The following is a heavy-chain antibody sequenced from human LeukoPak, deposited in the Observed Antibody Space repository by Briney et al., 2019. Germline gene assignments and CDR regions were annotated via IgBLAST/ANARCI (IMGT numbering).Heavy chain of an antibody. J-gene: IGHJ4*02. V-gene: IGHV3-21*01. Sequence: GGSLRLSCVASGFTFSSYTMSWVRQTPGKGLEWVSSISGSSYYIYYADSVRGRFTISRDNAKNSLYLQMNSLRAEDTAVYYCARYGGQAVAFDYWGQGTLVTVSS. CDR1: GFTFSSYT. CDR2: ISGSSYYI. CDR3: ARYGGQAVAFDY. D-gene: IGHD6-19*01.